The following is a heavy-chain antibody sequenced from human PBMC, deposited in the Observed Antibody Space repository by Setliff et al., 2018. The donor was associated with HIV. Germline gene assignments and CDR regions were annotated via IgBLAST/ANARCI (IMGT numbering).Heavy chain of an antibody. J-gene: IGHJ4*02. CDR2: INPSGGST. V-gene: IGHV1-46*01. D-gene: IGHD3-10*01. CDR1: GYTLTNYH. Sequence: ASVKVSCKAAGYTLTNYHMHWVRQAPGQGLEWMGIINPSGGSTSYAQKFQGRVTMTRDTSTSTVYMELSSLRSEDTAVYYCARRITMVRGVIKYYFDYWGQGTLVTVSS. CDR3: ARRITMVRGVIKYYFDY.